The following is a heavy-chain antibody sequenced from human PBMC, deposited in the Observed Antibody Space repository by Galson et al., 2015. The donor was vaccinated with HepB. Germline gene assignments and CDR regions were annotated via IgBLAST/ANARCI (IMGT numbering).Heavy chain of an antibody. CDR3: ARDLRKCGAYCGGACYSAFAN. J-gene: IGHJ4*02. V-gene: IGHV3-21*01. D-gene: IGHD2-21*02. Sequence: SLRLSCAASGFTFSSYSMNWVRQAPGKGLEWVSFIRSGRSHKYYADSVKGRFTISRDNSKNSLYLQMNSLRAEDTAVYYCARDLRKCGAYCGGACYSAFANWGQRTLVTAPS. CDR2: IRSGRSHK. CDR1: GFTFSSYS.